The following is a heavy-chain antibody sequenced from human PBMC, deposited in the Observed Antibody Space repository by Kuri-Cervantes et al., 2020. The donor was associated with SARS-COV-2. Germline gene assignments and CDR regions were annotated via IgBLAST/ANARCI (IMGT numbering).Heavy chain of an antibody. CDR2: IIPIFGIA. CDR1: GGTFSSYA. V-gene: IGHV1-69*04. CDR3: ARAGFLDHPDHYYGMDV. Sequence: SVKVSCKASGGTFSSYAISWVRQAPGQGLEWMGRIIPIFGIANYAQKFQGRVTITADKSTSTAYMELSSLRSEDTAVYYCARAGFLDHPDHYYGMDVWGQGTTVTVSS. J-gene: IGHJ6*02. D-gene: IGHD3-3*01.